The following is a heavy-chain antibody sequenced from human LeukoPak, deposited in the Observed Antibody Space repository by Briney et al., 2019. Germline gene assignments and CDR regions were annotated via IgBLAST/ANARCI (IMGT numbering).Heavy chain of an antibody. CDR3: AKDNNYGDFPRDY. Sequence: GGSLRLSCAASGLTFRSYAMMWLRQAPGKGLEWVSAISGSGGSTYYADSVKGRFTISRDNSKNTLYLQMNSLRAEDTAVYYCAKDNNYGDFPRDYWGQGTLVTVSS. CDR2: ISGSGGST. D-gene: IGHD4-17*01. CDR1: GLTFRSYA. J-gene: IGHJ4*02. V-gene: IGHV3-23*01.